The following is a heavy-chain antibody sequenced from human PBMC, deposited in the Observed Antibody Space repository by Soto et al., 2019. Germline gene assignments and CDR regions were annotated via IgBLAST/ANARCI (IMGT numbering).Heavy chain of an antibody. Sequence: QITLKESGPTLVKPTQTLTLTCTFSGFSLSTSGVGVGWIRQPPGKALERLALIYWNDDKRYSPSLKSRLTITKDTSKNQVVLTMTNMDPVDTATYYCAHSRQWFLDFDYWGQGTLVTVSS. CDR3: AHSRQWFLDFDY. CDR1: GFSLSTSGVG. J-gene: IGHJ4*02. CDR2: IYWNDDK. D-gene: IGHD3-22*01. V-gene: IGHV2-5*01.